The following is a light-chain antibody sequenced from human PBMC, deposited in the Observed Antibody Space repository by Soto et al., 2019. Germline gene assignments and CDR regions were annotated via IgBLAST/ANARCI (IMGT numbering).Light chain of an antibody. CDR3: QQYGSSPL. Sequence: EIVLTQSPGTLSLSPGERATLSCRASQSVSSSYLAWYQQKPGQAPRLLIYGASSRATGIPDRFNGSGSGTDFTLTISRLEPEDVAVDYCQQYGSSPLFGQGTKVEIK. V-gene: IGKV3-20*01. CDR1: QSVSSSY. CDR2: GAS. J-gene: IGKJ1*01.